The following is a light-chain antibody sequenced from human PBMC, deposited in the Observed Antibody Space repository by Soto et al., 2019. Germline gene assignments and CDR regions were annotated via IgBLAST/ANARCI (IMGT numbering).Light chain of an antibody. CDR3: QQYDYGFSLT. CDR1: SSVSDN. Sequence: EKVMTQSPATLSVSPGESATLSCRASSSVSDNLGWYHQKPGQAPRHLIYGASTXXTGTPARFSGSGSGTEFALTFGSLQSEDFGVYYCQQYDYGFSLTFGGGTKVEI. CDR2: GAS. V-gene: IGKV3-15*01. J-gene: IGKJ4*01.